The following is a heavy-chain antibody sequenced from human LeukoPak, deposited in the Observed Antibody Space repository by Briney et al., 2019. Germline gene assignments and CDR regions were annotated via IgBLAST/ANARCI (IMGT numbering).Heavy chain of an antibody. CDR3: ARGGTLFTYFDS. V-gene: IGHV4-4*07. Sequence: PSETLSLTCTVSGGSISDYYWNWIRQPAGQGLEWLGRIYYTGNTAYNPSLESRLTMSLDTAKNQFSLKVTSVTAADTAVYYCARGGTLFTYFDSWGQGTLVTVSS. J-gene: IGHJ4*02. CDR1: GGSISDYY. D-gene: IGHD3-10*02. CDR2: IYYTGNT.